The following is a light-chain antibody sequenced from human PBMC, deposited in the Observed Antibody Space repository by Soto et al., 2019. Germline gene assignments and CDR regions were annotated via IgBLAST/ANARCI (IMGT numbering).Light chain of an antibody. CDR1: QGISSF. V-gene: IGKV1-9*01. CDR2: AAS. Sequence: DIQLTQSPSFLSASVGDRVTLTCRASQGISSFLARYQQKPGKAPKLLIYAASTLESGVPSRFSGSGSGTEFALTISSLQPEDFATYYCQQYNSDPYTFGQGTKLEIK. J-gene: IGKJ2*01. CDR3: QQYNSDPYT.